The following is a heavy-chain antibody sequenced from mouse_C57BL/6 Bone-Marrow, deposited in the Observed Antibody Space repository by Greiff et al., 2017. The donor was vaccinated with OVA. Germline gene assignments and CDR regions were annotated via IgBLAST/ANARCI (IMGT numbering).Heavy chain of an antibody. J-gene: IGHJ2*01. CDR1: GFNIKDDY. V-gene: IGHV14-4*01. Sequence: EVMLVESGAELVRPGASVKLSCPASGFNIKDDYMHWVKERPEQGLEWIGWIDPENGDTEYASKFQGKATITADTSSKTVYLHLSSLTSEDTAVYYCTTYRYWGQGTTLTVSS. CDR3: TTYRY. CDR2: IDPENGDT.